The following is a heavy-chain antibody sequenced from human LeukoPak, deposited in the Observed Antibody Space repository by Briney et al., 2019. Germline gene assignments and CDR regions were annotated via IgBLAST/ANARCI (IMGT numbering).Heavy chain of an antibody. Sequence: NSSETLSLTCSVSGASISGGTYYWGWIRQPPGKGLEWIGSIYYTGSTYDNPSLKSRVTISVDTSKNQFSLKLSSVTAADTAEYYCARRGGSGRAFDYWGQGTLVTVSS. CDR2: IYYTGST. V-gene: IGHV4-39*01. J-gene: IGHJ4*02. CDR1: GASISGGTYY. D-gene: IGHD1-26*01. CDR3: ARRGGSGRAFDY.